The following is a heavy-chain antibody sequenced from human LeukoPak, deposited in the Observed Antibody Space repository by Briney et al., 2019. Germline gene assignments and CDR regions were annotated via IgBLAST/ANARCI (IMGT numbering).Heavy chain of an antibody. Sequence: SETLSLTCTVSGGSISSSSYYWGCIRQPPGKGLEWMGSIYYSGSTYYNPSLKSRVTISVDTSKNQFSLKLSSVTAADTAVYYCARDLATGNYYYYYGMDVWGQGTTVTVSS. CDR2: IYYSGST. J-gene: IGHJ6*02. CDR3: ARDLATGNYYYYYGMDV. CDR1: GGSISSSSYY. D-gene: IGHD5-12*01. V-gene: IGHV4-39*07.